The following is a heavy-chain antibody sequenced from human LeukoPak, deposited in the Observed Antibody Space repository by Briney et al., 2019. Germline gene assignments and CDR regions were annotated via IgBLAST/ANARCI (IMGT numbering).Heavy chain of an antibody. D-gene: IGHD2-15*01. CDR2: INHSGST. V-gene: IGHV4-34*01. J-gene: IGHJ1*01. CDR3: ATTHCSGGSCYSGKYFQH. CDR1: GGSFSGYY. Sequence: SETLSLTCAVYGGSFSGYYWSWIRQPPGKGLEWIGEINHSGSTNYNPSLKSRVTISVDTSKNQFSLKPSSVTAADTAVYYCATTHCSGGSCYSGKYFQHWGQGTLVTVSS.